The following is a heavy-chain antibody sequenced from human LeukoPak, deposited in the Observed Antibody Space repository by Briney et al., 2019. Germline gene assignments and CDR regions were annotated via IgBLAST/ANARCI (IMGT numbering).Heavy chain of an antibody. J-gene: IGHJ6*03. CDR2: IYYSGST. Sequence: PSETLSLTCTVSGGSISSSSYYWGWIRQPPGKGLEWIGSIYYSGSTYYNPSLKSRVTISVDTSKNQFSLKLSSVTAADTAVYYCARAIGGDYMDVWGKGTTVTVSS. CDR1: GGSISSSSYY. V-gene: IGHV4-39*07. D-gene: IGHD3-3*01. CDR3: ARAIGGDYMDV.